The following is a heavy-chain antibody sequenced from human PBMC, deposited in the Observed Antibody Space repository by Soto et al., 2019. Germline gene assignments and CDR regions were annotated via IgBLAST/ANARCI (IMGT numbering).Heavy chain of an antibody. CDR3: AREGRSGGRRRYYYMDV. Sequence: SETLSLTCTVSGGSISSYYWSWIRQPPGKGLEWIGYIYYSGSTNYNPSLKSRVTISVDTSKNQFSLKLSSVTAADTAVYYCAREGRSGGRRRYYYMDVWGKGTTVTVSS. D-gene: IGHD2-15*01. CDR1: GGSISSYY. CDR2: IYYSGST. J-gene: IGHJ6*03. V-gene: IGHV4-59*01.